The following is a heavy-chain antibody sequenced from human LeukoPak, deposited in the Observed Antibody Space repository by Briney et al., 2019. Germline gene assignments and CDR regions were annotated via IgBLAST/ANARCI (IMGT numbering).Heavy chain of an antibody. V-gene: IGHV4-61*02. J-gene: IGHJ4*02. D-gene: IGHD2-15*01. CDR1: GRSISSGSYY. CDR2: IYTGGST. Sequence: SETLSLTCTVSGRSISSGSYYWGSIRQPAGEGLEWIGRIYTGGSTNSNPSLKSRVTISVDTSKNQFSLKLSSVTAADTAVYYCARGPTYCSRSSCLQGEWGEGTLVTVSS. CDR3: ARGPTYCSRSSCLQGE.